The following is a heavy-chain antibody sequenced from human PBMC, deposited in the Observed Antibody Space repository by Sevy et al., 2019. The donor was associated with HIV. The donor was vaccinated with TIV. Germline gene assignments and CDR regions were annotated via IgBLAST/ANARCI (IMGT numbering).Heavy chain of an antibody. CDR1: GFTFSIYG. Sequence: GGSLRLSCAASGFTFSIYGMHWVRQAPGKGLEWVACIRYDGSTKYYADSVKGRFTISRDNSKNTLYLQMNSLRAEDTAVYYCAKDLTGRYSSSSGDFDYWGQGTLVPVSS. CDR3: AKDLTGRYSSSSGDFDY. D-gene: IGHD6-6*01. J-gene: IGHJ4*02. V-gene: IGHV3-30*02. CDR2: IRYDGSTK.